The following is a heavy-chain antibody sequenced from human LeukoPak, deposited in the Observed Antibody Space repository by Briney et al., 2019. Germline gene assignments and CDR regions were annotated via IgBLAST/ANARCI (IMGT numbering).Heavy chain of an antibody. Sequence: LSLTCTVSGGSISSGSYYWSWIRQPAGKGLEWIGRIYTSGSTNYKPARKRRVTISEETSKNQFSLKVNSVTAADTAVYYCATGMGYSGNSALDYWGQGTLVTVSS. CDR2: IYTSGST. D-gene: IGHD4-23*01. CDR3: ATGMGYSGNSALDY. V-gene: IGHV4-61*02. CDR1: GGSISSGSYY. J-gene: IGHJ4*02.